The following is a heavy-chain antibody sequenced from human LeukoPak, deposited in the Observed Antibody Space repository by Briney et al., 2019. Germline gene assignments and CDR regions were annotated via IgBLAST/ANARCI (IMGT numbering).Heavy chain of an antibody. CDR1: GFTFDDYA. D-gene: IGHD3-3*01. Sequence: PGGSLRLSCAASGFTFDDYAMHWVRQAPGKGLEWVSGISWNSGSIGYADSVKSRFTISRDNAKNSLYLQMNSLRAEDTALYYCAKDKTIFGVVTLPDSWGQGTLVTVSS. V-gene: IGHV3-9*01. J-gene: IGHJ4*02. CDR3: AKDKTIFGVVTLPDS. CDR2: ISWNSGSI.